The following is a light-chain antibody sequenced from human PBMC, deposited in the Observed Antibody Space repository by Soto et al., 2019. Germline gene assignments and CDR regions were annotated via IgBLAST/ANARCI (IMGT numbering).Light chain of an antibody. CDR2: VAS. Sequence: DIQMTQSPSSLSASIGDRVTIPCRASQSITNYLNWYQHKPAKTPKLLIYVASILQSGVPSRFSGSGSGTDFTLTISSLQPEDFATYYCQQTYTAPWTFGQGTKVDIK. J-gene: IGKJ1*01. V-gene: IGKV1-39*01. CDR1: QSITNY. CDR3: QQTYTAPWT.